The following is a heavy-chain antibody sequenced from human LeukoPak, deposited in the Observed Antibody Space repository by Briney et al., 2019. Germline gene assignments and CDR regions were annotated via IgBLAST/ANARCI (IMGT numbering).Heavy chain of an antibody. CDR1: GFTFSSYG. CDR2: ISGSGGST. CDR3: ATTGSYYVGYYFDY. J-gene: IGHJ4*02. V-gene: IGHV3-23*01. Sequence: PGGSLRLSCAASGFTFSSYGMSWVRQAPGKGLEWVSAISGSGGSTYYADSVKGRFTISRDNSKNTLYLQMNSLRAEDTAVYYCATTGSYYVGYYFDYWAREPWSPSPQ. D-gene: IGHD1-26*01.